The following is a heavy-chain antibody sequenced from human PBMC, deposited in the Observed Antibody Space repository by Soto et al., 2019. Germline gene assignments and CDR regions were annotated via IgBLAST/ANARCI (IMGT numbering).Heavy chain of an antibody. V-gene: IGHV1-8*01. CDR2: MNPNSGNT. D-gene: IGHD3-3*01. CDR3: ARGNYDFWSGYYSGHYYYYMDV. J-gene: IGHJ6*03. CDR1: GYTFTSYD. Sequence: ASVKVSCKASGYTFTSYDINWVRQATGQGLEWMGWMNPNSGNTGYAQKFQGRVTMTRNTSISTAYMELSSLRSEDKAVYYCARGNYDFWSGYYSGHYYYYMDVWGKGTTVTVSS.